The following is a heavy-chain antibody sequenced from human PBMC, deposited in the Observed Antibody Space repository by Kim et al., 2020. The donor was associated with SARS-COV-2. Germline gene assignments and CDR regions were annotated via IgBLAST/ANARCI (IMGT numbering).Heavy chain of an antibody. D-gene: IGHD6-13*01. CDR2: INHSGST. CDR1: GGSFSGYY. CDR3: ARGSRGAAGTGMSWFDP. V-gene: IGHV4-34*01. J-gene: IGHJ5*02. Sequence: SETLSLTCAVYGGSFSGYYWSWIRQPPGKGLEWIGEINHSGSTNYNPSLKSRVTISVDTSKNQFSLKLSSVTAADTAVYYCARGSRGAAGTGMSWFDPWGQGTLVTVSS.